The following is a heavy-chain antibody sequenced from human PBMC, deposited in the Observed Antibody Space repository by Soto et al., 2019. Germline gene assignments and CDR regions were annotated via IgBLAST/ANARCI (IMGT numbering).Heavy chain of an antibody. CDR3: AREISAGFGEPWLDP. Sequence: GGSLRLSCAASGFSVSSNYMTWVRQAPGKGLEWVSILYSDGRTNYADSVKGRFTISRDNSKNTVYLQMTSLSADDTAVYYWAREISAGFGEPWLDPWGQGTLVTVSS. J-gene: IGHJ5*02. CDR2: LYSDGRT. D-gene: IGHD3-10*01. V-gene: IGHV3-53*01. CDR1: GFSVSSNY.